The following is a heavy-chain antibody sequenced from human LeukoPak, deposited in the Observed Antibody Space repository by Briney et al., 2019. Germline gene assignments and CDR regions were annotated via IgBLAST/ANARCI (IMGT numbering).Heavy chain of an antibody. CDR3: ARDGSGRDIDF. CDR1: GLTFSIYG. V-gene: IGHV3-33*01. J-gene: IGHJ4*02. CDR2: ISNDGRNQ. D-gene: IGHD1-26*01. Sequence: GPSLGLSCAASGLTFSIYGWHWVRQAPGKGLVWVAVISNDGRNQHYADSVRGRFTISRDDSKTTVYLEMNSLRVEDTALYYCARDGSGRDIDFWGQGTLVTVSS.